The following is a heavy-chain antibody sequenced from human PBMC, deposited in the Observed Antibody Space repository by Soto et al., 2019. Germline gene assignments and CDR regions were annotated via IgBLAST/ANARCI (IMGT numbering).Heavy chain of an antibody. J-gene: IGHJ5*02. D-gene: IGHD2-21*01. CDR3: VRGGIAGHWFDP. CDR2: IFHSGST. V-gene: IGHV4-31*03. Sequence: QVQLQESGPGLVQPSETLSLTCSVSRAFINSGGFYYSWIRQPPGKGLEWLGYIFHSGSTLYTPSLRGRLTLSADTPRNQWSLHLTSVTAADTAVYYCVRGGIAGHWFDPWGQGILVTVSS. CDR1: RAFINSGGFY.